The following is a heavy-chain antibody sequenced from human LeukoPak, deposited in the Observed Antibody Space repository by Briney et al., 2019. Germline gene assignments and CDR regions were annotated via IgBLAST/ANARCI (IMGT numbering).Heavy chain of an antibody. V-gene: IGHV4-30-4*01. CDR3: ARSYDFWSGYSYYFDY. CDR2: ICYSGST. CDR1: GGSISSGDYY. Sequence: SETLSLTCTVSGGSISSGDYYWSWIRQPPGKGLEWIGYICYSGSTYYNPSLKSRVTISVDTSKNQFSLKLSSVTAANTAVYYCARSYDFWSGYSYYFDYWGQGTLVTVSS. D-gene: IGHD3-3*01. J-gene: IGHJ4*02.